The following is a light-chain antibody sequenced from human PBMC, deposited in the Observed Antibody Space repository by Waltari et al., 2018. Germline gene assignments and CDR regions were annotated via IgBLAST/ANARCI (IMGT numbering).Light chain of an antibody. V-gene: IGLV2-8*01. CDR3: SSYAHSNTVV. CDR1: TSDVGCYHY. Sequence: QSALTQPPSASGSPGQSVTISCPGTTSDVGCYHYVSWYQTPPGQAPKLIISEVTKRPSGVPDRFSGSKSGNTASLTVSGLQAEDEADYYCSSYAHSNTVVFGGGTRLTVL. CDR2: EVT. J-gene: IGLJ2*01.